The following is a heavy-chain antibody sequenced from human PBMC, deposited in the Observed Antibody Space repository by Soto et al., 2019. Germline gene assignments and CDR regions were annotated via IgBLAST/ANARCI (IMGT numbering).Heavy chain of an antibody. D-gene: IGHD4-17*01. CDR2: IYCDVDK. V-gene: IGHV2-5*02. CDR1: GFSLSTSGVG. J-gene: IGHJ4*02. Sequence: QITLKESGPTLVKPTQTLTLTCTFSGFSLSTSGVGGGWIRQPPGKALEWLALIYCDVDKLYSPSLKSSLTITKDTSKNHVVLTMPNMDPADTATYSCAHSRHDYGDYGHEIPFDYWGQGTLVTVSS. CDR3: AHSRHDYGDYGHEIPFDY.